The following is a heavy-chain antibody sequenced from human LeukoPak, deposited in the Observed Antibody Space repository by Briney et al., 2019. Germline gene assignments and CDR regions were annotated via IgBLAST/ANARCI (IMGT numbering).Heavy chain of an antibody. CDR1: GGSISSGSYY. CDR3: ARSARWLQDFDY. J-gene: IGHJ4*02. CDR2: MSYSGST. D-gene: IGHD5-24*01. V-gene: IGHV4-39*01. Sequence: SETLSLTCTVSGGSISSGSYYWDWIRQPPGKGLEWIGSMSYSGSTYYNPSLKSRVTMSVDTSKNQFSLKLSSVTAADTAVYYCARSARWLQDFDYWGQGTLVAVSS.